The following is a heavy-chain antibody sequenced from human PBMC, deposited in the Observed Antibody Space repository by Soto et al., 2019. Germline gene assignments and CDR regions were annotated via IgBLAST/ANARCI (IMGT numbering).Heavy chain of an antibody. D-gene: IGHD2-15*01. CDR3: ARNSHPSVVVVAATPENWFDP. Sequence: QVQLVQSGAEVKKPGASVKVSCKASGYTFTSYYMHWVRQAPGQGLEWMEIINPSGGSTSYAQKFQGRVTMTRDTSTSTVYMELSSLRSEDTAVYYCARNSHPSVVVVAATPENWFDPWGQGTLVTVSS. CDR1: GYTFTSYY. CDR2: INPSGGST. J-gene: IGHJ5*02. V-gene: IGHV1-46*01.